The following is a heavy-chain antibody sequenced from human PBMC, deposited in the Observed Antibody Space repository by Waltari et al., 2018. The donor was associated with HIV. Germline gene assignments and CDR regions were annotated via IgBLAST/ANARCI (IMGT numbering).Heavy chain of an antibody. CDR1: GGSIRSGSYY. J-gene: IGHJ6*02. D-gene: IGHD2-8*01. CDR2: IHTSGST. V-gene: IGHV4-61*02. Sequence: QVQLQESGPGLVKPSQTLSLTCTVSGGSIRSGSYYWSWIRQPAGKGLEWIGRIHTSGSTNYTPSLKSRVTISVDTSKNQCSLKLSSVTAADTAVYHCARDSNCILYGPTGMDVWGQGTTVTVSS. CDR3: ARDSNCILYGPTGMDV.